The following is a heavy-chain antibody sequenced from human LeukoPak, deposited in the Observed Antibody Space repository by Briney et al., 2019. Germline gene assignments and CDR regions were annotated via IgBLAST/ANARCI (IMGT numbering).Heavy chain of an antibody. CDR3: AREERYCSGGSCYAWFDP. CDR2: INHSGSS. J-gene: IGHJ5*02. Sequence: SETLSLTCAVYGGSFSGYLWSWVRQPPGKGLEWIGEINHSGSSNYSPSLKGRVTISVDTSKNQFSLKLSSVTAADTAVYYCAREERYCSGGSCYAWFDPWGQGTLVTVSS. CDR1: GGSFSGYL. V-gene: IGHV4-34*01. D-gene: IGHD2-15*01.